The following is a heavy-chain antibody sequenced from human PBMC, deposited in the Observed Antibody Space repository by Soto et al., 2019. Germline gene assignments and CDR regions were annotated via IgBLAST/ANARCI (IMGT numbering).Heavy chain of an antibody. V-gene: IGHV3-15*01. CDR1: GFTFSNAW. J-gene: IGHJ6*03. CDR3: TTGGYIDTAYYDFWSGSFMDV. Sequence: GGSLRLSCAASGFTFSNAWMSWVRQAPGKGLEWVGRIKSKTDGGTTDYAAPVKGRFTISRDDSKNTLYLQMNSLKTEDTAVYYCTTGGYIDTAYYDFWSGSFMDVWGKGTTVTVSS. CDR2: IKSKTDGGTT. D-gene: IGHD3-3*01.